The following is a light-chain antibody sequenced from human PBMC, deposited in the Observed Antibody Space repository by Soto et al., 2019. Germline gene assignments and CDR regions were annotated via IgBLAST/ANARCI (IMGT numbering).Light chain of an antibody. J-gene: IGKJ1*01. CDR1: QSVSLS. CDR2: GAS. Sequence: EIVLTQSPATLSVSLGDSATLSCRASQSVSLSLAWYQMRPGQPPRLLIYGASTRVTDIPARFSGSGSGADFTLTISSLQSKDFAVYFCQQYHIWPSWTFGQGTKVYLK. V-gene: IGKV3-15*01. CDR3: QQYHIWPSWT.